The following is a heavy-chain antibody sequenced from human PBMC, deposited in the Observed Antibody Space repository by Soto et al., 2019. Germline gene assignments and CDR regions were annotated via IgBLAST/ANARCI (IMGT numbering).Heavy chain of an antibody. J-gene: IGHJ3*02. V-gene: IGHV3-23*01. CDR2: ISGGGGST. Sequence: GGSLRLSCAASGFTFSSYAMSWVRQAPGKGLEWVSAISGGGGSTYYADSVKGRFTISRDNSKNTLYLQMNSLRAEDTAVYYCAKDLVYVWGSYRALGAFDIWGQGTMVTVS. CDR1: GFTFSSYA. CDR3: AKDLVYVWGSYRALGAFDI. D-gene: IGHD3-16*02.